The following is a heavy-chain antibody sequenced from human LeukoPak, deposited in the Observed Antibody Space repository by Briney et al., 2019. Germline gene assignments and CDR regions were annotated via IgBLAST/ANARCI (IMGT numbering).Heavy chain of an antibody. J-gene: IGHJ4*02. Sequence: LETLSLTCTVSGGSISSYYWSWIRQPAGKGLEWIGRIYTSGSTNYNPSLKSRVTMSVDTSKNQFSLKLSSVTAADTAVYYCARDRGSGWSYYFDYWGQGTLVTVSS. CDR3: ARDRGSGWSYYFDY. CDR1: GGSISSYY. V-gene: IGHV4-4*07. CDR2: IYTSGST. D-gene: IGHD6-19*01.